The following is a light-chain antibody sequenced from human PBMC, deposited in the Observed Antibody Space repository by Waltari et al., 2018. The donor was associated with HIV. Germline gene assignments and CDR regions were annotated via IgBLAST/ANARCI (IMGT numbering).Light chain of an antibody. CDR2: DHN. Sequence: QSVLTQPPSVSAAPGQKVTISCSGSSSNIGNNYVSCYQQLTGTAPKLLIYDHNRRPSGIPARFSGSQSGTSATLCITGLQTGDEADYYCGTWDSSLSAYVFGTGTKVTVL. CDR3: GTWDSSLSAYV. CDR1: SSNIGNNY. V-gene: IGLV1-51*01. J-gene: IGLJ1*01.